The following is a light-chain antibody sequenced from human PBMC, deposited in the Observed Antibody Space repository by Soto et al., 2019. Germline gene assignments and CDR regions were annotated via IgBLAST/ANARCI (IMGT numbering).Light chain of an antibody. CDR3: QQSYNTLALT. V-gene: IGKV1-39*01. CDR2: AAS. Sequence: DIQMTQSPSSLSASVGDRVTITCRASQSISSYLNWYQQKPGKDPKLLIYAASSLQSGVPPRFSGSGSGTDFTLTISSPQPEDFANYYCQQSYNTLALTYGGGNQVEIK. J-gene: IGKJ4*01. CDR1: QSISSY.